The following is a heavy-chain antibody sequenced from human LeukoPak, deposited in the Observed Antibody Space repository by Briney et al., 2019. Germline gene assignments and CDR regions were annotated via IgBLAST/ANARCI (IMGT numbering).Heavy chain of an antibody. V-gene: IGHV3-21*01. Sequence: GGSLRLSCAASGFTFSSYSMNWVRQAPGKGLEWVSSISSSSSYIYYADSVKGRFTISRDNAKNSLYLQMNSLRAEDTAVYYCAREIVLWFGESASLYHPHDPWGQGTLVTVSS. CDR3: AREIVLWFGESASLYHPHDP. J-gene: IGHJ5*02. CDR1: GFTFSSYS. CDR2: ISSSSSYI. D-gene: IGHD3-10*01.